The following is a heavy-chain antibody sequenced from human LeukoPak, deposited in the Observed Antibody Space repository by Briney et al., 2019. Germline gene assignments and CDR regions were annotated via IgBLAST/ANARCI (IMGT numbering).Heavy chain of an antibody. CDR3: ARGGYFDWLLPEY. D-gene: IGHD3-9*01. CDR1: GGSISSGGYS. CDR2: IYHSGST. Sequence: SETLSLTCAVSGGSISSGGYSWSWIRQPPGKGLEWIGYIYHSGSTYYNPSLKSRVTISVDRSKNQFSLKLSSVTAADTAVYYCARGGYFDWLLPEYWGQGTLVTVSS. V-gene: IGHV4-30-2*01. J-gene: IGHJ4*02.